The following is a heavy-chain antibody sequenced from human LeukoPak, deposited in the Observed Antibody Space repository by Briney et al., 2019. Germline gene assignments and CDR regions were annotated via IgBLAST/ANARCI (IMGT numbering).Heavy chain of an antibody. CDR2: INAGAGLK. J-gene: IGHJ3*01. V-gene: IGHV3-48*01. D-gene: IGHD3-22*01. CDR1: GFTFNTYS. CDR3: VRDEVVDSGYYYVVPPSFDV. Sequence: GGSLRLSCGASGFTFNTYSMDWVRQARGKGPEWVSYINAGAGLKLYADSVRGRFTISRDDAKNSLYLEMGSLRAEDTAMYYCVRDEVVDSGYYYVVPPSFDVWGQGTMVTVSS.